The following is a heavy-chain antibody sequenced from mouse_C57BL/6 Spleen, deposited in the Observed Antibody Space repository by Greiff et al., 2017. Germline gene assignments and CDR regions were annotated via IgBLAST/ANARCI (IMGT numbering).Heavy chain of an antibody. CDR1: GYTFTSYW. CDR3: SRAPTGGYYFDY. J-gene: IGHJ2*01. D-gene: IGHD1-1*01. CDR2: IDPSDSET. Sequence: QVQLQQPGAELVRPGSSVKLSCKASGYTFTSYWMHWVKQRPIQGLEWIGNIDPSDSETHYNQKFKDKATLTVDKSSSTAYMQLSSLTSEDSAVDYCSRAPTGGYYFDYWGQGTTLTVSS. V-gene: IGHV1-52*01.